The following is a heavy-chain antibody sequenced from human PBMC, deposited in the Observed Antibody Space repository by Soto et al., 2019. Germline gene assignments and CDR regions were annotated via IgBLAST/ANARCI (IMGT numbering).Heavy chain of an antibody. CDR1: GFTFRDYS. J-gene: IGHJ4*02. CDR2: ISYDGSTK. V-gene: IGHV3-30-3*01. Sequence: QVQLVESGGDMVQPGRSLRLSCVASGFTFRDYSMHWVRQAPGKGLEWLAVISYDGSTKYYADSVKGRFTVSRDNSKNTLYLQMDSLRAEDTAVYFCARDYDIWGRLPDYWGRGTVVTDSS. D-gene: IGHD3-9*01. CDR3: ARDYDIWGRLPDY.